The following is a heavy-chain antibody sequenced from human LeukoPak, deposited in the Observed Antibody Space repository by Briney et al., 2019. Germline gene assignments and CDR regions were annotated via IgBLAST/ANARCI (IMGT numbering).Heavy chain of an antibody. CDR2: IYYSGST. V-gene: IGHV4-39*01. Sequence: SETLSHTCTVSGGSISSSSYYWGWIRQPPGKGLEWIGSIYYSGSTYYNPSLKSRVTISVDTSKNQFSLKLSSVTAADTAVYYCARHNRRGRYDSSGYLGYWGQGTLVTVSS. CDR1: GGSISSSSYY. J-gene: IGHJ4*02. D-gene: IGHD3-22*01. CDR3: ARHNRRGRYDSSGYLGY.